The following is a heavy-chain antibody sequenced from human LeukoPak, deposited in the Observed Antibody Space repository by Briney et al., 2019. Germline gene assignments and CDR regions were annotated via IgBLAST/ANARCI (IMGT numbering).Heavy chain of an antibody. D-gene: IGHD2-15*01. V-gene: IGHV3-7*01. CDR1: GFTFSSYW. CDR2: IKQDGSEK. J-gene: IGHJ6*02. CDR3: ARVVVAGYYYYYYGMDV. Sequence: GGSLRLSCAASGFTFSSYWMSWVRQAPGKGLEWVANIKQDGSEKYYVDSVKGRFTISRDNAKNSLYLQMNSLRAEDTAAYYCARVVVAGYYYYYYGMDVWGQGTTVTVSS.